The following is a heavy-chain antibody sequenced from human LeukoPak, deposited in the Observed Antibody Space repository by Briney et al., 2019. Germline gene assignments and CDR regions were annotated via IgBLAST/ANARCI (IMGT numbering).Heavy chain of an antibody. D-gene: IGHD3-3*01. Sequence: KSSETLSLTCTVYGGSISSDYWSSIRQPPGKGLEWIGYVYYSGSTNYNPSLKSRVTISLDTSKNHFSLKLSSVTAADTAVYYCARLVGSEYDFDTLVIWGQGTMVTVSS. CDR3: ARLVGSEYDFDTLVI. V-gene: IGHV4-59*01. J-gene: IGHJ3*02. CDR2: VYYSGST. CDR1: GGSISSDY.